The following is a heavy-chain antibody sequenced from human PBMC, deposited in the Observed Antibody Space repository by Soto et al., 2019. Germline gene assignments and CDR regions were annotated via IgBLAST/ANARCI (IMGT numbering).Heavy chain of an antibody. Sequence: GGSLRLSCAASRFTFSTYAMSWVRQAPGKGLEWVSTISGSGGSTYYADSVKGRFTISRDNSKNTLYLQMNSLRAEDTAVYYCAKDLKDSYCTGGNCYYFDYWGQGTLVTVSS. J-gene: IGHJ4*02. CDR3: AKDLKDSYCTGGNCYYFDY. CDR1: RFTFSTYA. V-gene: IGHV3-23*01. CDR2: ISGSGGST. D-gene: IGHD2-15*01.